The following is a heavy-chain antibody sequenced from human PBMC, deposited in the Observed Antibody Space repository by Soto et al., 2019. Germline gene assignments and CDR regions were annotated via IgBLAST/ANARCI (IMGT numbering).Heavy chain of an antibody. Sequence: INLVLHSPGRGLEWVANINKDGSEKYYVDSVKGRFTISRDNAKNSLYLKMDGLGAEDAVIYYSASETLGGNTFFDYLVQRTLVTGS. J-gene: IGHJ4*02. D-gene: IGHD2-15*01. CDR3: ASETLGGNTFFDY. CDR2: INKDGSEK. V-gene: IGHV3-7*03.